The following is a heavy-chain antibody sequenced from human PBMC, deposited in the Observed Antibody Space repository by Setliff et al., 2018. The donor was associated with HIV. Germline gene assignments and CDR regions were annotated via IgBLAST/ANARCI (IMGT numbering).Heavy chain of an antibody. CDR1: GGSFSGYY. J-gene: IGHJ4*02. CDR3: ARVTSSPGYFLDY. Sequence: ASETLSLTCAVYGGSFSGYYWSWIRQPPGKGLEWIGEINHSGSTNYNPSLKSRVTISVDTSENQFSLMLSSATAADTAVYYCARVTSSPGYFLDYWGQGTLVTVSS. CDR2: INHSGST. V-gene: IGHV4-34*01. D-gene: IGHD1-1*01.